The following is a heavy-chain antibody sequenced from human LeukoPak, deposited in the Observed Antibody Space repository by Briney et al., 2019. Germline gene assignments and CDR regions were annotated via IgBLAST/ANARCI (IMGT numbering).Heavy chain of an antibody. CDR3: ARVMSDIVVVIAATRIRWFDP. D-gene: IGHD2-15*01. V-gene: IGHV3-48*01. CDR1: GFTFSSYE. Sequence: GGSLRLSCAASGFTFSSYEMNWVRQAPGKGLEWVSYISSSSSTIYYADSVKGRFTISRDNAKNSLYLQMNSLRAEDTAVYYCARVMSDIVVVIAATRIRWFDPWGQGTLVTVSS. CDR2: ISSSSSTI. J-gene: IGHJ5*02.